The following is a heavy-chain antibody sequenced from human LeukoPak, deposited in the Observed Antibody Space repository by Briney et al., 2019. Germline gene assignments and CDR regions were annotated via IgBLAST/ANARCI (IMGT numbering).Heavy chain of an antibody. CDR3: ARGKTSQNIVTRKTYNWLDP. D-gene: IGHD2/OR15-2a*01. CDR1: GFTFSSYN. Sequence: GGSLRLSCAASGFTFSSYNMNWVRQAPGKGLEWVSSISSSSNYIYYADSVKGRFTISRDNAKNSLYLQMKSLRAEDTAVYYCARGKTSQNIVTRKTYNWLDPWGQGTLVTVSS. V-gene: IGHV3-21*01. CDR2: ISSSSNYI. J-gene: IGHJ5*02.